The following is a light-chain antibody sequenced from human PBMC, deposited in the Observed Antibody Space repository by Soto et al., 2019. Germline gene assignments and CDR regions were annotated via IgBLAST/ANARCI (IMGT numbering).Light chain of an antibody. J-gene: IGKJ1*01. CDR2: GAS. V-gene: IGKV3-15*01. CDR3: QQYNNWPRT. CDR1: KSVSSN. Sequence: IMMTASPATPSVSPGGKTNPSFRASKSVSSNLAWYQQKPGQAPRLLIYGASTRATGIPARFSGSGSGTEFTLTISSLQSEDFAVYYCQQYNNWPRTFGQGTKV.